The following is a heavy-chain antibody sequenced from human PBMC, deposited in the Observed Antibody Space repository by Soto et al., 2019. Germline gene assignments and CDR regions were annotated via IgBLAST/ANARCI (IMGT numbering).Heavy chain of an antibody. Sequence: QVQLVESGGGVVQPGRSLRLSCAASGFTFSSYGMHWVRQAPGKGLERVAVIWYDGSNKYYADSVKGRFTISRDNSKNTLYLLMNGLRAEDTAVYYCARAYSSSWTVDYWGQGTLVTVSS. CDR2: IWYDGSNK. D-gene: IGHD6-13*01. V-gene: IGHV3-33*01. J-gene: IGHJ4*02. CDR3: ARAYSSSWTVDY. CDR1: GFTFSSYG.